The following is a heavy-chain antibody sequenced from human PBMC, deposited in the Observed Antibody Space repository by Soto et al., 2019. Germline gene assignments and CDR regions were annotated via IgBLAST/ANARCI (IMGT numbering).Heavy chain of an antibody. J-gene: IGHJ6*02. CDR1: GFTFSSYA. V-gene: IGHV3-23*01. Sequence: GGSLRLSCAASGFTFSSYAMSWVRQAPGKGLEWVSTISSGGNTYYAESVKGRFTISRDNFRNTLYLEMNSLRAEDTAVYYCAKDLSYGDYTYGTDVWGQGTTVTVSS. CDR3: AKDLSYGDYTYGTDV. CDR2: ISSGGNT. D-gene: IGHD4-17*01.